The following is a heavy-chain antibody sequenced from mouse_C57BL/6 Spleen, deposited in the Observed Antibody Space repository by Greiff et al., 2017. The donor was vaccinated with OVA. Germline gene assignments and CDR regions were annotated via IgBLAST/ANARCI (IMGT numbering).Heavy chain of an antibody. Sequence: EVQLVESGGGLVKPGGSLKLSCAASGFTFSDYGMHWVRQAPEKGLEWVAYISSGSSTIYYADTVKGRFTISRDNAKNTLFLQMTSLRSEDTAMYYCAKNYYGSRRGYFDVWGTGTTVTVSS. J-gene: IGHJ1*03. CDR2: ISSGSSTI. V-gene: IGHV5-17*01. CDR3: AKNYYGSRRGYFDV. CDR1: GFTFSDYG. D-gene: IGHD1-1*01.